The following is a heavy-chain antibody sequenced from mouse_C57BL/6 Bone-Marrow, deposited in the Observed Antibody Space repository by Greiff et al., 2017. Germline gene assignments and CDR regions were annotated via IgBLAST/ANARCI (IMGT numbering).Heavy chain of an antibody. CDR2: IYPGDGDT. J-gene: IGHJ1*03. V-gene: IGHV1-82*01. Sequence: VQLQQSGPELVKPGASVKISCKASGYAFSSSWMNWVKQRPGKGLEWIGRIYPGDGDTNYNGKFKGKATLTADKSSSTAYMQLSSLTSEDSAVYFCARLRYYYGSSRDFDVWGTGTTVTVSS. D-gene: IGHD1-1*01. CDR1: GYAFSSSW. CDR3: ARLRYYYGSSRDFDV.